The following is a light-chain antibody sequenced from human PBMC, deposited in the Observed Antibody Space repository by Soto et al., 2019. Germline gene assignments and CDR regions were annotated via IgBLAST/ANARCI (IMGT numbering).Light chain of an antibody. CDR3: ATWDISLSAAYV. CDR1: SSNIGNNY. CDR2: DNN. V-gene: IGLV1-51*01. Sequence: QSVLTQPPSVSAAPGQKVTISCSGSSSNIGNNYVSWYQQLPGTAPKLLIYDNNKRPSGIPDRFSGSKSGTSATLGITGLQTGDVADYYCATWDISLSAAYVFGTGTKVTVL. J-gene: IGLJ1*01.